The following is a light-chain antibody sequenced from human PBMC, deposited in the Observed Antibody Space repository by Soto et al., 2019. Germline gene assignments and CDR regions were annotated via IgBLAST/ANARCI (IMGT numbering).Light chain of an antibody. Sequence: QSALTQPASVSGSPGQSITISCTGTSSDVGDYNYVSWYQQHPGKAPKLMIYHVSNRPSGVSNRFSGSKSGNTASLTISGLQAEDEADYYCSSYTSSSTLGFGTGTQLTVL. CDR3: SSYTSSSTLG. CDR1: SSDVGDYNY. V-gene: IGLV2-14*01. CDR2: HVS. J-gene: IGLJ1*01.